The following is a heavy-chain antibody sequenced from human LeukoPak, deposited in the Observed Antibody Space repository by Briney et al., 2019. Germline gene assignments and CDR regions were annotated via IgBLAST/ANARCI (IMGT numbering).Heavy chain of an antibody. V-gene: IGHV4-38-2*02. CDR3: VRGPKGWSCTRCYGGPMEV. J-gene: IGHJ6*03. CDR1: GYSISSGYY. D-gene: IGHD2-2*01. CDR2: IYHRVNT. Sequence: SETLSLTCTLSGYSISSGYYWGWIRQPPGKGREWIGSIYHRVNTYKNPSLKSRFHISVDTSKNQFSLKLSSVPAADTAVYYCVRGPKGWSCTRCYGGPMEVWGKGTTVTVSS.